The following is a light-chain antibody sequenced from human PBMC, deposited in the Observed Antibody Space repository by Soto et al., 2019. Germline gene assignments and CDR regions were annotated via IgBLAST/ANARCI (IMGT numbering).Light chain of an antibody. Sequence: QSALTQPASVSGSPGQSITISCTGTSSDVGGYNYVSWYQQHPGNAPKLMIYDVSNRPSGVSSRFSGSKSGNTASLTISGLQAEDEADYYCSSYTSSSTLYVVFGGGTQLTVL. CDR1: SSDVGGYNY. CDR2: DVS. CDR3: SSYTSSSTLYVV. J-gene: IGLJ2*01. V-gene: IGLV2-14*03.